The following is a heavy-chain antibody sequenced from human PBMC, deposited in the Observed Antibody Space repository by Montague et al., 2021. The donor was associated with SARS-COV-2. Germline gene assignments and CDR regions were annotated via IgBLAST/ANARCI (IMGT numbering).Heavy chain of an antibody. CDR3: ARGRVVVVPAAMGLLRGLYYYYYMDV. CDR2: INHSGST. CDR1: GGSFSGYY. J-gene: IGHJ6*03. V-gene: IGHV4-34*01. D-gene: IGHD2-2*01. Sequence: SETLSLTCAVYGGSFSGYYWSWIRQPPGKGLEWIGEINHSGSTNYNPSLKSRVTISVDTSKNQFSLKLSSVTAADTAVYYCARGRVVVVPAAMGLLRGLYYYYYMDVWGKGTTVTVSS.